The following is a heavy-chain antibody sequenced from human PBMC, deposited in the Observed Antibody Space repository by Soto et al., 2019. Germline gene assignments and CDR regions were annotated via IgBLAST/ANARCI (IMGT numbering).Heavy chain of an antibody. CDR2: ISAYNGNT. CDR3: ARDLRKDIVVVPASGLDP. V-gene: IGHV1-18*01. CDR1: GYTFTSYG. J-gene: IGHJ5*02. Sequence: ASVKVSCKASGYTFTSYGISWVRQAPGQGLEWMGWISAYNGNTNYAQKLQGRVTMTTDTSTSTAYMELRSLRSDDTAVYYCARDLRKDIVVVPASGLDPWGQGTLVTGSS. D-gene: IGHD2-2*01.